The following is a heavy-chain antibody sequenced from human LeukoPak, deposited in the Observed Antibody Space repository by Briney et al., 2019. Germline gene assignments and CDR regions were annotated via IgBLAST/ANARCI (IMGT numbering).Heavy chain of an antibody. CDR3: ARESGLYDFWSAANNWFDP. J-gene: IGHJ5*02. CDR2: ISGSGGST. D-gene: IGHD3-3*01. V-gene: IGHV3-23*01. Sequence: PGGSLRLSCAASGFTFSSYAMSWVRQAPGKGLEWVSAISGSGGSTYYADSVKGRFTISRDNAKNSLYLQMNSLRAEDTAVYYCARESGLYDFWSAANNWFDPWGQGTLVTVSS. CDR1: GFTFSSYA.